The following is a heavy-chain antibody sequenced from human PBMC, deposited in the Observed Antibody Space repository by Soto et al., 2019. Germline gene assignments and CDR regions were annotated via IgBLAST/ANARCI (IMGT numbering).Heavy chain of an antibody. Sequence: TSETLSLTCTVSGGSVSSGSYYWSWIRQPPGKGLEWIGYIYYSGSTNYNPSLKSRVTISVDTSKNQFSLKLSSVTAADTAVYYCARGNDYVWGSYRYTAEPNQNGMDVWGQGTTVTVSS. CDR3: ARGNDYVWGSYRYTAEPNQNGMDV. CDR2: IYYSGST. CDR1: GGSVSSGSYY. V-gene: IGHV4-61*01. D-gene: IGHD3-16*02. J-gene: IGHJ6*02.